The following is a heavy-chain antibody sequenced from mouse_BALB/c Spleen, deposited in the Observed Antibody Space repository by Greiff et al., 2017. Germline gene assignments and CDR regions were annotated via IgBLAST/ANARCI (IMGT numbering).Heavy chain of an antibody. V-gene: IGHV3-6*02. CDR2: ISYDGSN. CDR3: ARGGYPPLFAY. CDR1: GYSITSGYY. J-gene: IGHJ3*01. D-gene: IGHD2-2*01. Sequence: EVKLMESGPGLVKPSQSLSLTCSVTGYSITSGYYWNWIRQFPGNKLEWMGYISYDGSNNYNPSLKNRISITRDTSKNQFFLKLNSVTTEDTATYYCARGGYPPLFAYWGQGTLVTVSA.